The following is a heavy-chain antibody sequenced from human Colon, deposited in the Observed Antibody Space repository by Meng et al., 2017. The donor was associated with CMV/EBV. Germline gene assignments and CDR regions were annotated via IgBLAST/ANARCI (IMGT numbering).Heavy chain of an antibody. CDR3: ARGRNWFDP. V-gene: IGHV4-59*01. J-gene: IGHJ5*02. CDR2: MYQGGST. Sequence: GSLSLSCTVSNGSISNSYCSWIRQSPGKGLEWIGHMYQGGSTKYNPSLESRITMSVDTSKNQFSLRLSSVTAEDTAVYYCARGRNWFDPWGRGTLVTVSS. CDR1: NGSISNSY.